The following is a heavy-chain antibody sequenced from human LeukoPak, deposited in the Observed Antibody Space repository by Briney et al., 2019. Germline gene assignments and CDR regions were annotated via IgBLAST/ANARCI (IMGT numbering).Heavy chain of an antibody. CDR2: IGSSGGTI. J-gene: IGHJ4*02. Sequence: GGSLRLSCVASGFSFSSYEMNWVRQAPGKGLEWVSYIGSSGGTIFYADSVKGRFTISRDNAKNSLYLQMESLRAEDTAVYYCARTHDVSGWEDYFDSWGQGTPVTVSS. V-gene: IGHV3-48*03. CDR1: GFSFSSYE. D-gene: IGHD6-19*01. CDR3: ARTHDVSGWEDYFDS.